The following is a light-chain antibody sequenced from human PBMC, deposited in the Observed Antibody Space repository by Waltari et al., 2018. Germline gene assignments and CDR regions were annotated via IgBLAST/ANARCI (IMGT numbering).Light chain of an antibody. V-gene: IGKV1-39*01. CDR1: QNIHGY. J-gene: IGKJ1*01. CDR3: QQSYSIPWT. CDR2: AAS. Sequence: DIQMTQSPSSLSASVGDRVSITCRASQNIHGYLNWYQQTSGKAPKLLIYAASNLQSGVPSRFSGSGSGTDFTLTISNPQPEDFGTYYCQQSYSIPWTFGQGTKVEIK.